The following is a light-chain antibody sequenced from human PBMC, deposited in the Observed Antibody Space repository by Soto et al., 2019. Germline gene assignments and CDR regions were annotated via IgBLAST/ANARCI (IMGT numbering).Light chain of an antibody. CDR1: QGINNF. CDR2: AAS. J-gene: IGKJ4*01. Sequence: EIQMTQSPSSLSASVGDRVTITCRASQGINNFLAWYQQKPGDVPKILIYAASTLQSGVPSRFRGSGFVTDSVITIRSLEPADVSPYHYQKYDSVPRTFGGGTRVEIK. V-gene: IGKV1-27*01. CDR3: QKYDSVPRT.